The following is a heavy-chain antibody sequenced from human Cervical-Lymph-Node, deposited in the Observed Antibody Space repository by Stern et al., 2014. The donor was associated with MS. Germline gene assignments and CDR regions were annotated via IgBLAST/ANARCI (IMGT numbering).Heavy chain of an antibody. CDR2: ISYDGDNK. V-gene: IGHV3-30*18. CDR3: AKDPRIYDSSGYLDA. CDR1: GSTFSLYD. Sequence: VQLVESGGGVVQPGSSLRLSCAASGSTFSLYDMHWVRHAPGKVLEWVAAISYDGDNKFYTDSVKGRFTISRDSSKSPLYLQLNSLRPEDTAIYYCAKDPRIYDSSGYLDAWGQGTLVTVSS. D-gene: IGHD3-22*01. J-gene: IGHJ5*02.